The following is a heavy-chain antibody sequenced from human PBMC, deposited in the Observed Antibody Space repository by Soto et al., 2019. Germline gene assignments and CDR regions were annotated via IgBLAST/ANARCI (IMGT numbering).Heavy chain of an antibody. CDR3: ASPIPCSGGRCYHP. V-gene: IGHV3-30-3*01. Sequence: QVQLVESGGGVVQPGRSLRLSCAASGFTFSSYAMHWVRQAPGKGLEWVAVISYDGSNKYYADSVKGRFTISRDNSKNTLYLQMNSLRAEDTAVYYCASPIPCSGGRCYHPGGQGTLVTVSP. J-gene: IGHJ4*02. CDR1: GFTFSSYA. CDR2: ISYDGSNK. D-gene: IGHD2-15*01.